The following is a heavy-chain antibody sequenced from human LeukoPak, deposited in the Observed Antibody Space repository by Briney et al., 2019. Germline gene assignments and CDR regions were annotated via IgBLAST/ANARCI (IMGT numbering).Heavy chain of an antibody. CDR1: GVAFSGDG. D-gene: IGHD2-15*01. CDR3: AKDYGGRTRRNYYYYHMDV. V-gene: IGHV3-30*02. Sequence: GRSLRLSCAASGVAFSGDGMHSGGGAPGNRVGGWTCLGYYLSKKYYADSVQGRFTISSENSRNRPYCQMNSLMSEDTAVSSCAKDYGGRTRRNYYYYHMDVWGNGTTVTISS. CDR2: LGYYLSKK. J-gene: IGHJ6*03.